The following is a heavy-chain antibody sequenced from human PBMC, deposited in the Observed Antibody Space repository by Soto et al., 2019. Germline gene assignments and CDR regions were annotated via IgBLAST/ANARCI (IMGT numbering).Heavy chain of an antibody. D-gene: IGHD7-27*01. CDR1: GFNFSNSD. CDR2: IGTVGDT. CDR3: ARGTGAQLMYFDL. Sequence: PGGSLRLSCAASGFNFSNSDMHWVRQTKGKGLEWLSGIGTVGDTYYPPSVRGRFTISRENAKNSLYLQMDGLRAEDTAVYFCARGTGAQLMYFDLWGRGTLVTVSS. V-gene: IGHV3-13*01. J-gene: IGHJ2*01.